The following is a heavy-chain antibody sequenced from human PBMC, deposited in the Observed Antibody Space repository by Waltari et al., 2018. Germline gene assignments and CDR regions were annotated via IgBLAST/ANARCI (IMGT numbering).Heavy chain of an antibody. CDR1: YY. D-gene: IGHD6-13*01. V-gene: IGHV4-31*02. CDR2: IYYSGST. CDR3: ARRRAAAGTRGYFDY. Sequence: YYGSWIRQHPGQGLEWIGYIYYSGSTYYNPSLKSRVTISVDTSKNQFSLKLSSVTAADTAVYYCARRRAAAGTRGYFDYWGQGTLVTVSS. J-gene: IGHJ4*02.